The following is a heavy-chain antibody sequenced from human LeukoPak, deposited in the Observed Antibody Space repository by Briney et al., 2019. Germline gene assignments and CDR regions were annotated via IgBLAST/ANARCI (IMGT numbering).Heavy chain of an antibody. V-gene: IGHV3-23*01. CDR2: ICCCGCST. D-gene: IGHD2-2*01. CDR1: GFTFSSYA. J-gene: IGHJ4*02. CDR3: AKEGTIVVVPAATRYSYFAC. Sequence: GGSLRLSCAASGFTFSSYAMSGVRQAPGKGLEWVSSICCCGCSTYYADSVKGRFTISRDNSKHTLYLPMNRLRAEDTAVYYCAKEGTIVVVPAATRYSYFACWGQATLVTVSS.